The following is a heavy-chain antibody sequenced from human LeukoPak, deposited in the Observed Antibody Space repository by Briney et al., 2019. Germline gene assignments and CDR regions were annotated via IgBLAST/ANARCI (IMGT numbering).Heavy chain of an antibody. CDR1: GDAFSRNA. J-gene: IGHJ6*02. CDR3: ATLQRMQLWFDYYYYGMDV. CDR2: IIPMLGMA. Sequence: GASVRVSCKASGDAFSRNAFSWVRQAPGQGLGWMGRIIPMLGMANYVERFQDRVTITADTSTSTVYMELSGLRFEDTAVYYCATLQRMQLWFDYYYYGMDVWGQATTVTVTS. V-gene: IGHV1-69*04. D-gene: IGHD5-18*01.